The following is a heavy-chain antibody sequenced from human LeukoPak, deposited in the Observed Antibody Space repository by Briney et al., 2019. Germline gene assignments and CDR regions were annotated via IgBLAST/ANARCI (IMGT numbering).Heavy chain of an antibody. CDR2: ISSSGSII. CDR1: GFTFSSYE. CDR3: AKDLIAGPYYDSSGYSVDY. V-gene: IGHV3-48*03. J-gene: IGHJ4*02. D-gene: IGHD3-22*01. Sequence: PGGSLRLSCAASGFTFSSYEMHWVRQAPGKGLEWVSYISSSGSIIYYADSVKGRFTISRDNAKNSLNLQMNSLRAEDTAVYYCAKDLIAGPYYDSSGYSVDYWGQGTLVTVSS.